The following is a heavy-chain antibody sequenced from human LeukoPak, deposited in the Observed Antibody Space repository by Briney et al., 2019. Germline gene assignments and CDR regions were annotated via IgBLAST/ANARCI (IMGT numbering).Heavy chain of an antibody. CDR1: GFTFDDYA. V-gene: IGHV3-9*03. J-gene: IGHJ4*02. Sequence: GGSLRLSCAASGFTFDDYAMHWVRQAPGKGLEWVSGISWNSGSIGYADSVKGRFTISRDNAKNSLYLQMNSLRAEDIALYYCAKDSTAGAFDYWGQGTLVTVSS. CDR2: ISWNSGSI. D-gene: IGHD1-1*01. CDR3: AKDSTAGAFDY.